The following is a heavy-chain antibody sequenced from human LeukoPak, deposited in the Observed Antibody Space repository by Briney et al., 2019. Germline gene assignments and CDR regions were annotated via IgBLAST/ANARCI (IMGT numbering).Heavy chain of an antibody. CDR1: GGTFSSYT. CDR2: IIPILGIA. CDR3: AREAPRFLEWLQYNWFDP. D-gene: IGHD3-3*01. V-gene: IGHV1-69*04. J-gene: IGHJ5*02. Sequence: SVKVSCKASGGTFSSYTISWVRQAPGQGLEWMGRIIPILGIAKYAQKFQGRVTITADKSTSTAYMELSSLRSEDTAVYYCAREAPRFLEWLQYNWFDPWGQGTLVTVSS.